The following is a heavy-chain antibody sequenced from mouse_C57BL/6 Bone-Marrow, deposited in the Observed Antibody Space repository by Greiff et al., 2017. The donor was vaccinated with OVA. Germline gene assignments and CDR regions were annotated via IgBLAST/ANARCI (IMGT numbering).Heavy chain of an antibody. V-gene: IGHV1-76*01. CDR1: GYTFTDYY. Sequence: VKLQESGAELVRPGASVKLSCKASGYTFTDYYINWVKQRPGQGLEWIARIYPGSGNTYYNEKFKGKATLTAEKSSSTAYMQLSSLTSEDSAVYFCARSFDYWGQGTTLTVSS. J-gene: IGHJ2*01. CDR3: ARSFDY. CDR2: IYPGSGNT.